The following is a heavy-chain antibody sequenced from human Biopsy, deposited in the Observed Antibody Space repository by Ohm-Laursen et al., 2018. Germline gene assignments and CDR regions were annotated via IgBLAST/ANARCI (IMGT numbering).Heavy chain of an antibody. CDR1: GFPFTNAW. CDR3: LSNWLDP. V-gene: IGHV3-15*01. Sequence: SLRLSCAASGFPFTNAWMSWVRQAPGKGLEWVGRIKSKTGGGTIDYAASVKGRFSISRDDSKITLYLQMNSLKTEDTVVYYCLSNWLDPWGQGTLVTVSS. J-gene: IGHJ5*02. CDR2: IKSKTGGGTI.